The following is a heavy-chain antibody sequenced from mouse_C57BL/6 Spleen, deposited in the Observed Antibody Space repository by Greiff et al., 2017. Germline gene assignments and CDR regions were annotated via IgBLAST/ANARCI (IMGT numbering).Heavy chain of an antibody. D-gene: IGHD1-1*01. CDR3: ARALRYYFDY. V-gene: IGHV1-82*01. Sequence: QVTLKVCGPELVKPGASVKISCKASGYAFSSSWMNWVKQRPGKGLEWIGRIYPGDGDTNYNGKFKGKATLTADKSSSTAYMQLSSLTSEDSAVYFCARALRYYFDYWGQGTTLTVSS. CDR2: IYPGDGDT. J-gene: IGHJ2*01. CDR1: GYAFSSSW.